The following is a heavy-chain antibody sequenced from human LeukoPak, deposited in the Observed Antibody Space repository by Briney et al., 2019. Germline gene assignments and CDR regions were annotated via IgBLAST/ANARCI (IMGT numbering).Heavy chain of an antibody. CDR2: ISGSGYYS. V-gene: IGHV3-23*01. Sequence: GGSLRLSCAASEFTFDNYAMSWVRQAPGKGLEWVSVISGSGYYSYYADSVKGRFTVSRDNAKNSLYLQMDSLRAEDTAVYYCARYHLGSYFRDPFDHWGQGTLVTVSS. J-gene: IGHJ4*02. CDR1: EFTFDNYA. CDR3: ARYHLGSYFRDPFDH. D-gene: IGHD3-10*01.